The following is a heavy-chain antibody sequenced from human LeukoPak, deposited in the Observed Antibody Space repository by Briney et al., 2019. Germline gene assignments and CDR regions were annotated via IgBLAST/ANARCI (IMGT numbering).Heavy chain of an antibody. CDR1: GGSFSGYY. V-gene: IGHV4-34*01. J-gene: IGHJ6*03. D-gene: IGHD2-15*01. CDR2: INHSGST. CDR3: ARHVSCSGGSCYLYYYYYMDV. Sequence: SETLSLTCAVYGGSFSGYYWSWIRQPPGKGLEWIGEINHSGSTNYNPSLKSRVTISVDTSKNQFSLKLSSVTAADTAVYYCARHVSCSGGSCYLYYYYYMDVWGKGTTVTISS.